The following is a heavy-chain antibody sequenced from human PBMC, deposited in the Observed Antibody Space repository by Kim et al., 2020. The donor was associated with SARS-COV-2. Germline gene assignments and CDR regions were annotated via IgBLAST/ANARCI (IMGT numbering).Heavy chain of an antibody. CDR2: VFYTGST. CDR1: GGSISSYY. V-gene: IGHV4-59*01. D-gene: IGHD6-25*01. J-gene: IGHJ3*01. Sequence: SETLSLTCTVSGGSISSYYWNWIRQPPGKGLEWIGYVFYTGSTNYNPSLESRITISVDTSKTQFSLTLTSVTAADTAVYYCARLPSGRPGGNRAFDVWGRGTMVTVSS. CDR3: ARLPSGRPGGNRAFDV.